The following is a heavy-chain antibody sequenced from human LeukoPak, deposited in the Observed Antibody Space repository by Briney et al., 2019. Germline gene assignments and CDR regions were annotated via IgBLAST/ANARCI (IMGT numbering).Heavy chain of an antibody. CDR3: ARDATVGVPGTLYFDH. CDR1: GFTFSSYE. CDR2: INTSSGTI. D-gene: IGHD6-19*01. J-gene: IGHJ4*02. Sequence: GGSLRLSCAASGFTFSSYEMNWVRQAPGKGLEWVSYINTSSGTIHYADSVKGRFTISRDNAKSSLYLQMNSLRAEDTAVYFCARDATVGVPGTLYFDHWGQGTLVTVSS. V-gene: IGHV3-48*03.